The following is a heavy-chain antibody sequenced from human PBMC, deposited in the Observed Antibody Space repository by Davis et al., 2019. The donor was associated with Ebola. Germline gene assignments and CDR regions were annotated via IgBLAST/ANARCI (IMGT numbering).Heavy chain of an antibody. J-gene: IGHJ6*02. CDR3: ARGVRYYYGSGRPYYYYGMDV. Sequence: MPSETLSLTCAVSGGSISSSNWWSWVRQPPGKGLEWIGEIYQSGSTNYNPSLKSRVTISVDKSKNQFSLKLSSVTAADTAVYYCARGVRYYYGSGRPYYYYGMDVWGQGTTVTVSS. D-gene: IGHD3-10*01. V-gene: IGHV4-4*02. CDR2: IYQSGST. CDR1: GGSISSSNW.